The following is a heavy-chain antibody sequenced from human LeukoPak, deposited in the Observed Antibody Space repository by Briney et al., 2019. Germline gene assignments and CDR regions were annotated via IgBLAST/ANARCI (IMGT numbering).Heavy chain of an antibody. CDR3: ARDAITSGWFDAYDM. V-gene: IGHV3-64*01. Sequence: GGSLRLSCTASGFTFKTYAMHWVRQAPGRGLEYVSSITTDGTTTYHANSVKGRFTISRDNSNNTLYLQMGSLRVEDMALYYCARDAITSGWFDAYDMWGQGTMVTVSS. CDR2: ITTDGTTT. CDR1: GFTFKTYA. J-gene: IGHJ3*02. D-gene: IGHD6-19*01.